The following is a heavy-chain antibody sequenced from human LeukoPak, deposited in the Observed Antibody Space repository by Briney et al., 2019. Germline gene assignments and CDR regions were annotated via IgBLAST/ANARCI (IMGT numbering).Heavy chain of an antibody. CDR3: ARAATLNYGSGSYLGFDP. V-gene: IGHV3-53*01. Sequence: GGSLTLLCAASGLTDNSRYMSWLRQPPGKGLAGVSIIYSGGTTYYADSVKGRFTISRDNSKNTLYLQMNSLRAEDTAVYYCARAATLNYGSGSYLGFDPWGQGTLVTVSS. D-gene: IGHD3-10*01. CDR1: GLTDNSRY. J-gene: IGHJ5*02. CDR2: IYSGGTT.